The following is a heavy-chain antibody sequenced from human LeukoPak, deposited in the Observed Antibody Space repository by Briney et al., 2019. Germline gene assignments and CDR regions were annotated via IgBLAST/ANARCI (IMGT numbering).Heavy chain of an antibody. V-gene: IGHV3-64*01. CDR3: ASSPPTGTTWYFDL. CDR2: ISSDGGST. J-gene: IGHJ2*01. CDR1: GFTFSSYA. D-gene: IGHD1-7*01. Sequence: QSGGSLRLSCAASGFTFSSYAMSWVRQAPGKGLEYVSAISSDGGSTYYANSVKGRFTISRDNSRNTLYLQMGSLRAEDMAVYYCASSPPTGTTWYFDLWGRGTLVTVSS.